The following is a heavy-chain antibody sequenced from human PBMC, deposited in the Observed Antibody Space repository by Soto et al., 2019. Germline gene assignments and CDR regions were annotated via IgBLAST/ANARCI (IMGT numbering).Heavy chain of an antibody. J-gene: IGHJ4*02. D-gene: IGHD6-19*01. V-gene: IGHV3-21*04. CDR3: ARGWPGLDC. CDR1: GFTFSNYS. CDR2: ISSDSSYI. Sequence: GGSLRLSCTASGFTFSNYSMNWVRQAPGKGLEWVSSISSDSSYIYYADSVKGRFTISRDNAKNSLSLQMNSLTAEDTAMYYCARGWPGLDCWGQGTLVTVSS.